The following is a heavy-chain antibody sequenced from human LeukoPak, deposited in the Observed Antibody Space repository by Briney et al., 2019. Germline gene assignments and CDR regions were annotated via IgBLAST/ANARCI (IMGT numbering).Heavy chain of an antibody. CDR3: ARAPYDYVWGSYRPEYYFDY. J-gene: IGHJ4*02. CDR2: ISGDGGST. CDR1: GFTFSTYA. V-gene: IGHV3-64*01. D-gene: IGHD3-16*02. Sequence: PGGSLRLSCAASGFTFSTYAMHWIRQAPGKGLEYVSAISGDGGSTYYANSVKGRFTISRDNSKNTLYLQMGSLRADDMAVYYCARAPYDYVWGSYRPEYYFDYWGQGTLVTVSS.